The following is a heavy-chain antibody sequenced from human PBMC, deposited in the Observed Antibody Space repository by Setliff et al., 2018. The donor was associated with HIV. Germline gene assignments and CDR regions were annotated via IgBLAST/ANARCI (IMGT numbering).Heavy chain of an antibody. CDR3: AKGKDGIDAH. J-gene: IGHJ4*02. Sequence: PGGSLRLSCATSGFTFSSHGMHWVRQAPGKGLEWVAFIRSDGSSKYYADSVKGRFTISRDNSKNTLYLQMNTLRAEDTAVYYCAKGKDGIDAHWGQGSLVTVSS. V-gene: IGHV3-30*02. D-gene: IGHD1-20*01. CDR2: IRSDGSSK. CDR1: GFTFSSHG.